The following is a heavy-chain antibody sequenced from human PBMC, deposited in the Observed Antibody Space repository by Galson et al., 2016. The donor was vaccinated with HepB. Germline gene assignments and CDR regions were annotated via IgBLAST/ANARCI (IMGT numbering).Heavy chain of an antibody. CDR2: IYSGGST. CDR3: ARVCSCGGSSCSGFDY. J-gene: IGHJ4*02. V-gene: IGHV3-66*02. D-gene: IGHD2-15*01. Sequence: SLRLSCAASGFTVGNNYMSWVRQAPGKGLEWVSLIYSGGSTYYADSVKGRFTISRDNSKNTLYLQMNSLRAEDTAVFYCARVCSCGGSSCSGFDYWGQGTLVTVSS. CDR1: GFTVGNNY.